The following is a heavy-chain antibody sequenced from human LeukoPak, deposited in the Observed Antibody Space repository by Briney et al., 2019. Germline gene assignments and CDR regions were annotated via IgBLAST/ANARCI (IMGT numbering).Heavy chain of an antibody. Sequence: SETLSLTCSVSGDSISTNEWWSWVRQPPGKGLEWIGEVFHSGSTNYNPSLKSRVTISIDKSKNQFSLEVTSVTAADTAIYYCARDLLWFGEFFYGHDAFDIWGQGTMVTVSS. CDR1: GDSISTNEW. CDR2: VFHSGST. CDR3: ARDLLWFGEFFYGHDAFDI. D-gene: IGHD3-10*01. V-gene: IGHV4-4*02. J-gene: IGHJ3*02.